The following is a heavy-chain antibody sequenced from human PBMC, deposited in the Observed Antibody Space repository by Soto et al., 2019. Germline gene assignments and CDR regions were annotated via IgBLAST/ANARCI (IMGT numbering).Heavy chain of an antibody. D-gene: IGHD6-6*01. CDR1: GGSFSGYY. V-gene: IGHV4-34*01. J-gene: IGHJ6*02. Sequence: PPQTRSLTCAVDGGSFSGYYGSWIRQPPGKGLEWIGEINHSGSTNYNPSLKSRVTISVDTSKNQFSLKLSSVTAADTAVYYCARDGIAARRYGMDVWGQGPTVTVSS. CDR3: ARDGIAARRYGMDV. CDR2: INHSGST.